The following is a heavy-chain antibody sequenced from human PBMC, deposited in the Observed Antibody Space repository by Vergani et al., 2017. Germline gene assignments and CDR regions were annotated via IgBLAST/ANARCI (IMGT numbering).Heavy chain of an antibody. CDR2: IYPGDSDT. Sequence: EVQLVQSGAEVKKPGESLKISCKGFGYSFTSYWIGWVRQMPGKGLEWMGNIYPGDSDTRYSPSFQGQVTISADKSISTAYLQWSSLKASDTAMYYCARLFFGEGPMGGMDVWGQGTTVTVSS. J-gene: IGHJ6*02. CDR1: GYSFTSYW. CDR3: ARLFFGEGPMGGMDV. V-gene: IGHV5-51*01. D-gene: IGHD3-10*01.